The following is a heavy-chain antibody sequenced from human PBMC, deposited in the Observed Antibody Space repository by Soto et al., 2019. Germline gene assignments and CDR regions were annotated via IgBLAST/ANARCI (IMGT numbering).Heavy chain of an antibody. D-gene: IGHD6-19*01. CDR2: INSTGTT. J-gene: IGHJ4*01. Sequence: QVQLQQWGAGLLKPSETLSLTCAVNGGSFSGYSWTWIRQAPGKGLDWMGEINSTGTTNYSPSLKSRATLSVDTSKNQFSLELRSVSAADTAVYYSAREGGSGWYDYEYWGHGTLVTVSS. V-gene: IGHV4-34*02. CDR1: GGSFSGYS. CDR3: AREGGSGWYDYEY.